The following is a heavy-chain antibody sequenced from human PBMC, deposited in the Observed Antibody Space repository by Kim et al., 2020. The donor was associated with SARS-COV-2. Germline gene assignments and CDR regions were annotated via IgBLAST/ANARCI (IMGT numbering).Heavy chain of an antibody. Sequence: GGSLRLSCAASGFTFSSYAMHWVRQAPGKGLEWVAVISYDGSNKYYADSVKGRFTISRDNSKNTLYLQMNSLRAEDTAVYYCARDSLGFYGDRGTFQRAYYYGMDVWGQGTTVTVSS. D-gene: IGHD4-17*01. J-gene: IGHJ6*02. CDR2: ISYDGSNK. CDR3: ARDSLGFYGDRGTFQRAYYYGMDV. V-gene: IGHV3-30*04. CDR1: GFTFSSYA.